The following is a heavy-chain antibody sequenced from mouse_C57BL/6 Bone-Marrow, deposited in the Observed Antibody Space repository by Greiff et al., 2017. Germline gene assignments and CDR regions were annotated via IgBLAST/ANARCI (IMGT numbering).Heavy chain of an antibody. CDR2: IDPANGNT. D-gene: IGHD2-14*01. CDR3: ARGYDDVYYAMDY. V-gene: IGHV14-3*02. J-gene: IGHJ4*01. CDR1: GFNIKDTY. Sequence: DVKLQESGAELVKPGASVKLSCTASGFNIKDTYMHWVKQRPEQGLEWIGRIDPANGNTKYDPKFQGKATITADTSSNTADLQLSSLTAEDTAVYYCARGYDDVYYAMDYWGQGTSVTVTA.